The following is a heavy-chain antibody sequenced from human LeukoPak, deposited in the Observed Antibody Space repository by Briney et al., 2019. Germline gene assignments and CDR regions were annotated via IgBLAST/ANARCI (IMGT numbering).Heavy chain of an antibody. CDR3: ARYYYGSGTSFDP. Sequence: GGSLRLSCAASGFTFSEYWMSWLRQAPGKELEWVANIKKDGSEKHYVDSVKGRFTISRDNAKNSLYLQMSSLRAEDTAVFYCARYYYGSGTSFDPWGQGTLVTVSS. J-gene: IGHJ5*02. CDR2: IKKDGSEK. CDR1: GFTFSEYW. V-gene: IGHV3-7*01. D-gene: IGHD3-10*01.